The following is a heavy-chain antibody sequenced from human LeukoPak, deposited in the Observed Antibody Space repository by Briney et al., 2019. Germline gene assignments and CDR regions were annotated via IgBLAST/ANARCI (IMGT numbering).Heavy chain of an antibody. D-gene: IGHD4-11*01. J-gene: IGHJ5*01. CDR3: AKDLHDYGNYVGWFDS. CDR1: GFTFSSFA. Sequence: GRSLRLSCAASGFTFSSFAMDWVRQAPGKGLEWVSAISGSGDNTYYADSVKGRFTISRDNSKTTLSLQMNSLRAEDTAVYYCAKDLHDYGNYVGWFDSWGQGTLVTVSS. V-gene: IGHV3-23*01. CDR2: ISGSGDNT.